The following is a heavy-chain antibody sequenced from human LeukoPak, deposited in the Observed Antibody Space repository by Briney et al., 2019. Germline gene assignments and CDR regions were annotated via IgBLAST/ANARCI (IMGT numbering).Heavy chain of an antibody. Sequence: SETLSLTCTGSGGSISSYYWSWIRQPPGQGLEWIGYVYYSGSTNYNPSLKSRVTISVDTSKNQFCLKLSSVTAADTAVYYCARGGSGSYGFGYWGQGTLVTVSS. D-gene: IGHD3-10*01. J-gene: IGHJ4*02. CDR1: GGSISSYY. CDR2: VYYSGST. CDR3: ARGGSGSYGFGY. V-gene: IGHV4-59*01.